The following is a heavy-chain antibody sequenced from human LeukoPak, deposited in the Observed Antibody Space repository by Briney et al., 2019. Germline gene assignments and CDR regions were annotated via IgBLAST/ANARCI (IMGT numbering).Heavy chain of an antibody. CDR2: MSYDGSTK. CDR1: GFIFRTYG. J-gene: IGHJ4*02. CDR3: AGAGFDY. Sequence: PGGSLRLSCAASGFIFRTYGMHWVRQAPGKGLEWVAVMSYDGSTKYYGDPVKGRFTISRDNSKNMLYLQMNSLGAEDTAVYYCAGAGFDYWGQGTLVTVSS. D-gene: IGHD4/OR15-4a*01. V-gene: IGHV3-30*03.